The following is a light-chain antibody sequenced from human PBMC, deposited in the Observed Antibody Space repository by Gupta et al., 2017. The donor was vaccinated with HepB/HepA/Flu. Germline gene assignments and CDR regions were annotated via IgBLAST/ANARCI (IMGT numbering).Light chain of an antibody. Sequence: SVLTQPPSASGTAGQRVTISCYGNHSNIGTNIVNWYQQFPGTAPKLLIYTNNQRPSRVPDRFSGSNSGTSASLAINGLQSDDEANYYCAAWDDRLNSPVFGGGTKLTVL. V-gene: IGLV1-44*01. CDR1: HSNIGTNI. CDR2: TNN. CDR3: AAWDDRLNSPV. J-gene: IGLJ3*02.